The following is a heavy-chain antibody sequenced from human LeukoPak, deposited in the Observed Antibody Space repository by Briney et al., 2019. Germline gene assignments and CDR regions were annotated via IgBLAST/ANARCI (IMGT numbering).Heavy chain of an antibody. Sequence: SETLSLTCTVSGGSISSYYWSWIRQPPGKGLEWIGYIYYSGSTNYNPSLKSRVTISVDTSKNQFSLKLSSVTAADTAVYYCAAYYYDSSGYYEPNLFDYWGQGTLVTVSS. V-gene: IGHV4-59*12. CDR1: GGSISSYY. CDR2: IYYSGST. D-gene: IGHD3-22*01. J-gene: IGHJ4*02. CDR3: AAYYYDSSGYYEPNLFDY.